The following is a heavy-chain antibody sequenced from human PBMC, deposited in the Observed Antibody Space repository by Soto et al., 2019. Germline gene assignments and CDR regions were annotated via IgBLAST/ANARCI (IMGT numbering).Heavy chain of an antibody. CDR2: ISYDGSNK. D-gene: IGHD6-13*01. CDR3: AKDSQQLGRSYFDY. CDR1: GFTFGSYG. J-gene: IGHJ4*02. Sequence: GGSLRLSCAASGFTFGSYGMHWVRQAPGKGLEWVAVISYDGSNKYYADSVKGRFTISRDNSKNTLYLQMNSLRAEDTAVYYCAKDSQQLGRSYFDYWGQGTLVTVSS. V-gene: IGHV3-30*18.